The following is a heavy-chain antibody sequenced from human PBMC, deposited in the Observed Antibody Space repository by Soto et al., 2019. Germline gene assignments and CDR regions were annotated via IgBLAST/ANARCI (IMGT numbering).Heavy chain of an antibody. J-gene: IGHJ1*01. Sequence: PSETLSLTCTVSGGSISSSSYYWGWIRQPPGKGLEWIGSIYYSGSTYYNPSLKSRVTISVDTSKNQFSLKLSSVTAADTAVYYCERHGISDYDMDNFQHWGQGTLVTVSS. CDR1: GGSISSSSYY. CDR2: IYYSGST. V-gene: IGHV4-39*01. D-gene: IGHD3-9*01. CDR3: ERHGISDYDMDNFQH.